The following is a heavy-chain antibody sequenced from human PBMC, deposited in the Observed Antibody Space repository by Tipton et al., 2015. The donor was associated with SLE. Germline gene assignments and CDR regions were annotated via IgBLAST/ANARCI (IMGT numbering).Heavy chain of an antibody. CDR3: ASRASSGYYSFDY. Sequence: SLRLSCAASGFTVSSNYMGWVRQAPGKGLEWVSVIYSGGSTYYANSVKGRFTISRHNSKNTLYLQMNSLRAEDTAVYYCASRASSGYYSFDYWGQGTLVTVSS. CDR1: GFTVSSNY. D-gene: IGHD3-22*01. J-gene: IGHJ4*02. CDR2: IYSGGST. V-gene: IGHV3-53*04.